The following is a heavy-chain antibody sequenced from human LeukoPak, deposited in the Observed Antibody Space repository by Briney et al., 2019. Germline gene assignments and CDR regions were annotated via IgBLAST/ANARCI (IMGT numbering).Heavy chain of an antibody. V-gene: IGHV6-1*01. CDR1: GDSVSSNSAA. CDR3: ARESSSWYGYFHH. J-gene: IGHJ1*01. D-gene: IGHD6-13*01. Sequence: SQTLSLTCVLSGDSVSSNSAAWNWLRQSPSRVLEWLGRTYYRSKWYNDYALSVKSRININPDTSKNQFSLQLNYVTPEDTAVYYCARESSSWYGYFHHWGQGTLVTVSS. CDR2: TYYRSKWYN.